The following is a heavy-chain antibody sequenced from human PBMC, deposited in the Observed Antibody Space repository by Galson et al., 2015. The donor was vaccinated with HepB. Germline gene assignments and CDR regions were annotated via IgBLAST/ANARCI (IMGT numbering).Heavy chain of an antibody. V-gene: IGHV5-10-1*01. J-gene: IGHJ4*02. Sequence: QSGAEVKKPGESLRISCKGSGYSFTSHWISWVRQMPGIGLEWMGRVDPRDSDTNYSPSFQGHVTISVDKSISPAYLQWTSLKASDNAIYYCARQHDSSGHYFREGRYFDYWGQGTLVTVSS. CDR3: ARQHDSSGHYFREGRYFDY. CDR1: GYSFTSHW. D-gene: IGHD3-22*01. CDR2: VDPRDSDT.